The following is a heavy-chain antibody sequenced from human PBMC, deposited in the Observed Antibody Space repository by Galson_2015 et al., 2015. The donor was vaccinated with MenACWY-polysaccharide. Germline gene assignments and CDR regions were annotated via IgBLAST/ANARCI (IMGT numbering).Heavy chain of an antibody. CDR2: INTNTGNP. Sequence: SVKVSCKASGYTFISYAMNWVRQAPGQGLEWMGRINTNTGNPMYAQGFTGRFVLSLDTSVSTAYLQISGLKAEDTAVYYCARDSFGMDVWGQGTMVTVSS. CDR3: ARDSFGMDV. CDR1: GYTFISYA. J-gene: IGHJ6*02. V-gene: IGHV7-4-1*02.